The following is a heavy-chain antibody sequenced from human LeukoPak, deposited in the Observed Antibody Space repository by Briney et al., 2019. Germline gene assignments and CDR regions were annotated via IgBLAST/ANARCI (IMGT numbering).Heavy chain of an antibody. CDR2: IYYSGST. CDR1: GGSISSSSYY. J-gene: IGHJ6*02. CDR3: ARRGSSWYLYGMDV. D-gene: IGHD6-13*01. Sequence: SETLSLTCTVSGGSISSSSYYWGWIRQPPGRGLEWIGSIYYSGSTYYNPSLKSRVTISVDMSKNQFSLKLSSVTAADTAVYYCARRGSSWYLYGMDVWGQGTTVTVSS. V-gene: IGHV4-39*01.